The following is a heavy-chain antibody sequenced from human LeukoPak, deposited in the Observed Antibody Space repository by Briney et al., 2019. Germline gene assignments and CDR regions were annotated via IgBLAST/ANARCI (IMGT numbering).Heavy chain of an antibody. V-gene: IGHV1-24*01. D-gene: IGHD2-2*01. CDR2: FDPEDGET. CDR3: ATARIVVVPAAIRGWYMDV. Sequence: ASVKVSCKVSGYTLTELSMHWVRQPPAKGLEWMGGFDPEDGETIYAQKFQGRVTMTEDTSTDTAYMELSSLRSEDTAVYYCATARIVVVPAAIRGWYMDVWGKGTTVTVSS. CDR1: GYTLTELS. J-gene: IGHJ6*03.